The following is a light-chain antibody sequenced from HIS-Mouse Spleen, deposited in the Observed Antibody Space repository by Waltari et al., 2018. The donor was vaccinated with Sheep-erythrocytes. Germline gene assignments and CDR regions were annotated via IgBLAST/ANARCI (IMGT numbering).Light chain of an antibody. Sequence: QSPLTQPRPVAGSPGQSVTISCTGTSSDVCGYNHLYWYQQHPGKAPKLMIYDVSKRPSGVTNRFSGSKSGNPASLTISGLQAEDEADYYCCSYAGSYNHVFATGTKVTVL. J-gene: IGLJ1*01. CDR2: DVS. CDR1: SSDVCGYNH. CDR3: CSYAGSYNHV. V-gene: IGLV2-11*01.